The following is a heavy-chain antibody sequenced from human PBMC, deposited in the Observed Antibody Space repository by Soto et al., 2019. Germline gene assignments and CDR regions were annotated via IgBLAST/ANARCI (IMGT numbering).Heavy chain of an antibody. CDR2: IDPSDSYT. Sequence: PGESLKISCQGSGYSFTSYWISWVRQMPGKGLEWMGRIDPSDSYTNYSPSFQGHVTISADKSISTAYLQWSSLKASDTAMYYCARADIGYCSGGSCTTAAYYYGMDVWGQGTTVTVSS. J-gene: IGHJ6*02. V-gene: IGHV5-10-1*01. CDR3: ARADIGYCSGGSCTTAAYYYGMDV. CDR1: GYSFTSYW. D-gene: IGHD2-15*01.